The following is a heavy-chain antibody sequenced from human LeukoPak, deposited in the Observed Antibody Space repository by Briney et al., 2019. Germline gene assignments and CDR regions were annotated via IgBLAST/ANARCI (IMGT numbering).Heavy chain of an antibody. CDR2: IYYSGST. J-gene: IGHJ4*02. Sequence: SETLSLTCTVSGGSISSSSYYWGWIRQPPGKRLEWIVSIYYSGSTSYNPSLKSRVTISVETSKNPFSLKLSPFTAADTAVYSCAKPPSIAVFCLGGRPIDHWGQGALVTVSS. CDR1: GGSISSSSYY. D-gene: IGHD3-9*01. V-gene: IGHV4-39*01. CDR3: AKPPSIAVFCLGGRPIDH.